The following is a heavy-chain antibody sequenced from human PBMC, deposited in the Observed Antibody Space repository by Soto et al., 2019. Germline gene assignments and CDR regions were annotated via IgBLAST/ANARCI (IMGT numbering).Heavy chain of an antibody. CDR3: AKRQGTGLAAKNFDF. CDR2: IDPSDSQT. Sequence: LKISCKGSGYSFAGYWITWVRQMPGKGLEWMGRIDPSDSQTYYSPSFRGHVTISAAKSITTVFLQWSSLRAEDTAIYFCAKRQGTGLAAKNFDFWGQGTLVTVSS. CDR1: GYSFAGYW. D-gene: IGHD2-15*01. V-gene: IGHV5-10-1*01. J-gene: IGHJ4*02.